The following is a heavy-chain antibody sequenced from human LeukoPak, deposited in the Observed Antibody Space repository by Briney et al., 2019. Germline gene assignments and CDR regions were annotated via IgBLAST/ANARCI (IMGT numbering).Heavy chain of an antibody. V-gene: IGHV3-7*03. CDR3: AKDKAVSGSPHY. J-gene: IGHJ4*02. CDR1: GFTFSSYW. CDR2: IKQDGSEK. Sequence: GGSLRLSCAASGFTFSSYWMSWVRQAPGKGLEWVANIKQDGSEKYYVDSVKGRFTISRDNSKNTLYLQMNSLRAEDTAVYYCAKDKAVSGSPHYWGQGTLVTVSS. D-gene: IGHD3-3*01.